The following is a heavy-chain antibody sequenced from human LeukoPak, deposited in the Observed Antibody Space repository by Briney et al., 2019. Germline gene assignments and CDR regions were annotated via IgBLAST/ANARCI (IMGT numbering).Heavy chain of an antibody. Sequence: PGGSLRLSCAASGFTFSSYSMTWVRQAPGKGLEWVSTISGSGDSTYYADSVKGRFTISRDNSKNTLYLQMNSLRAEDTAVYYCAKAHSNYHYYYGMDVWGQGTTVTVSS. CDR3: AKAHSNYHYYYGMDV. CDR2: ISGSGDST. D-gene: IGHD4-11*01. CDR1: GFTFSSYS. V-gene: IGHV3-23*01. J-gene: IGHJ6*02.